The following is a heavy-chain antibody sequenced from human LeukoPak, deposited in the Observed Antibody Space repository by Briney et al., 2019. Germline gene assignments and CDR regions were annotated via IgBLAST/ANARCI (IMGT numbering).Heavy chain of an antibody. Sequence: SETLSLTCTVSGGSISSCSYYWGWIRQPPGKGLEWIGSIYYSGSTYYNPSLKSRVTISVDTSKNQFSLKLSSVTAADTAVYYCARATYYGDYVDYWGQGTLVTVSS. CDR2: IYYSGST. J-gene: IGHJ4*02. CDR3: ARATYYGDYVDY. V-gene: IGHV4-39*01. CDR1: GGSISSCSYY. D-gene: IGHD4-17*01.